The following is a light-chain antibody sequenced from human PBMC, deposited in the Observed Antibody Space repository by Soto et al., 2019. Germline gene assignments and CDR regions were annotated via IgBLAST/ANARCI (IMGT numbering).Light chain of an antibody. CDR2: AAS. J-gene: IGKJ3*01. CDR1: QSITSY. Sequence: DIQMTQSPSSLSASVGDRVTITCRASQSITSYLNWYQQKAGQAPDLLIYAASSLQSGVPSRFSGSGSATDFTLTISNLQPEDFATYFCQQSYTTPFTFGRGTRVDIK. CDR3: QQSYTTPFT. V-gene: IGKV1-39*01.